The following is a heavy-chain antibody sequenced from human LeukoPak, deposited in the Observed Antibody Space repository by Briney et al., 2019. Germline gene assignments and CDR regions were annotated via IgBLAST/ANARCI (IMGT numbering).Heavy chain of an antibody. CDR1: GFTFSSYS. CDR2: ISSSSSTI. Sequence: GGFLRLSCAASGFTFSSYSMNWVRQAPGKGLEWVSYISSSSSTIYSADSAKGRFTISRDNAKNSLYLQMDSLRAEDTAVYYCARLVWGSGSVNWFDPWGQGTLVTVSS. CDR3: ARLVWGSGSVNWFDP. D-gene: IGHD3-16*01. J-gene: IGHJ5*02. V-gene: IGHV3-48*04.